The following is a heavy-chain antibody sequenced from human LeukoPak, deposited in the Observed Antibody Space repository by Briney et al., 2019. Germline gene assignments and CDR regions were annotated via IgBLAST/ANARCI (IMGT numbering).Heavy chain of an antibody. CDR3: ARDIQPYYYDSSGYYSSNTNDY. CDR2: ISSSSSYI. D-gene: IGHD3-22*01. Sequence: GGSLRLSCAASGFTFSSYSMNWVRQAPGKGLEWVSSISSSSSYIYYADSVKGRFTISRDNAKNSLYLQMNSLRAEDTAVYYCARDIQPYYYDSSGYYSSNTNDYWGQGTLVTVSS. J-gene: IGHJ4*02. V-gene: IGHV3-21*01. CDR1: GFTFSSYS.